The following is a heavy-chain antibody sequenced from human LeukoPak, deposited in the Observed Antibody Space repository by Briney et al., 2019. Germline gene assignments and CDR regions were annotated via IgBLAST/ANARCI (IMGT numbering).Heavy chain of an antibody. CDR2: INPSGGST. CDR1: GYTFSDYY. CDR3: ASTNLGYCSSTSCDYYYGMDV. Sequence: GASVKVSCKASGYTFSDYYIHWVRQAPGQGLEWMGFINPSGGSTSYAQKFQGRVTMTRDTSISTAYMELSRLRSDDTAVYYCASTNLGYCSSTSCDYYYGMDVWGQGTTVTVSS. J-gene: IGHJ6*02. D-gene: IGHD2-2*01. V-gene: IGHV1-46*01.